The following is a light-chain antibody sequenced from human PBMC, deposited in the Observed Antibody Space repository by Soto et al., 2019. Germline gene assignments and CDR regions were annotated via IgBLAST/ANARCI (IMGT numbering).Light chain of an antibody. CDR1: QSVRSN. Sequence: EIVMTQSPVTLSVSPGERATLSCRASQSVRSNLAWYQQKPGQAPRLLMYDASTRATGIPARFSGSGSGTEFTLTISSLQSEDFALYYCHQRQSWPRTFGQGTKVDIK. CDR3: HQRQSWPRT. V-gene: IGKV3-15*01. J-gene: IGKJ1*01. CDR2: DAS.